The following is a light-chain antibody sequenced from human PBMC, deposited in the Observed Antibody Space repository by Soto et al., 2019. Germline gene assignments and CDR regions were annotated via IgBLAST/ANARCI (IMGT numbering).Light chain of an antibody. CDR1: QSISSW. CDR3: KQYNSYSRT. J-gene: IGKJ1*01. CDR2: KAS. V-gene: IGKV1-5*03. Sequence: DIQMTQSPSTLSASVGDRVTITCRASQSISSWFAWYQQKPGKAPKLLSYKASSLDSGVPSRFSGSGSGTEFTLAISSLQLDDFATYYCKQYNSYSRTFGQGTKVEIK.